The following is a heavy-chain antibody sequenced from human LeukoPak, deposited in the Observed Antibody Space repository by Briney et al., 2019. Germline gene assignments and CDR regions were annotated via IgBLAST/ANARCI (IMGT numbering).Heavy chain of an antibody. D-gene: IGHD6-19*01. J-gene: IGHJ4*02. CDR3: AKAKQWLVPKLGY. CDR1: GCTFSSYA. Sequence: GGSLRLSCAASGCTFSSYAMSWVRQAPGKGLEWVSAISGSGGSTYYADSVKGRFTTSRDNSKSTLYLQMNSLRAEDTAGYYCAKAKQWLVPKLGYWGQGTLVTVSS. V-gene: IGHV3-23*01. CDR2: ISGSGGST.